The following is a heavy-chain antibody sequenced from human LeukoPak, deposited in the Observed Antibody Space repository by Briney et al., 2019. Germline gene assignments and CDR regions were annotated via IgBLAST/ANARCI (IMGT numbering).Heavy chain of an antibody. Sequence: PGGSLRLSCAASGFTFSGYSMNWVRQAPGKGLEWVSSISSSSSYIYYADSVKGRFTISRDNAKNSLYLQMNSLRAEDTAVYYCARVGGYCSGGSCDHFDYWGQGTLVTVSS. J-gene: IGHJ4*02. D-gene: IGHD2-15*01. CDR1: GFTFSGYS. V-gene: IGHV3-21*01. CDR3: ARVGGYCSGGSCDHFDY. CDR2: ISSSSSYI.